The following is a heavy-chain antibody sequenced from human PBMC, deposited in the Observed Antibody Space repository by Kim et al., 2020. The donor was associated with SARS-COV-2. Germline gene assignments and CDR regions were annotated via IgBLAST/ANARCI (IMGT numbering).Heavy chain of an antibody. J-gene: IGHJ6*04. V-gene: IGHV4-59*01. D-gene: IGHD3-3*01. Sequence: NYNRSLKSRVTISVDTSKNQFSLELSSVTAADSAVYYWARDTIFGPLDVWGRGTTVTVSS. CDR3: ARDTIFGPLDV.